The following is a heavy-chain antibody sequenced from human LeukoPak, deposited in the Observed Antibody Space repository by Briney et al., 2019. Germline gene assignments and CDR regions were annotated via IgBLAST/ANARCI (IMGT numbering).Heavy chain of an antibody. CDR3: ARDHRVAATLKDY. Sequence: ASVKVSCKASGYTFTSYYMHWVRQAPGQGLEWMGWISAYNGNTNYAQKLQGRVTMTTDTSTSTAYMELRSLGSDDTAVYYCARDHRVAATLKDYWGQGTLVTVSS. CDR1: GYTFTSYY. V-gene: IGHV1-18*04. D-gene: IGHD6-13*01. J-gene: IGHJ4*02. CDR2: ISAYNGNT.